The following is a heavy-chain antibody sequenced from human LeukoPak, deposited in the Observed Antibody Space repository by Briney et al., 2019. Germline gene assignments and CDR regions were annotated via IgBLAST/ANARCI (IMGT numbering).Heavy chain of an antibody. D-gene: IGHD1-26*01. CDR2: IYYSGST. Sequence: SETLSLTCTVSGGSISSYYWSWIRQPPGKGLEWIGYIYYSGSTNYNPSLKSRVTISVDTSKNQFSLKLSSVTAADTAVYYCAGGSYRTRSSDYWGQGTLVTASS. V-gene: IGHV4-59*01. CDR3: AGGSYRTRSSDY. CDR1: GGSISSYY. J-gene: IGHJ4*02.